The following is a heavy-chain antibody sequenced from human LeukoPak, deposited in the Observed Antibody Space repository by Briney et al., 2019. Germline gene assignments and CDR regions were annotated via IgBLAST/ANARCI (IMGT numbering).Heavy chain of an antibody. CDR2: IHSDGSST. CDR3: ARGNAHAFDI. Sequence: GGSLRLSCAASGNYWMHWVRQAPGKGLVWVSRIHSDGSSTTSADSVKGRFTISRDNAENTLYLQMSSLRAEDTAVYFCARGNAHAFDIWGQGTMVTVSS. V-gene: IGHV3-74*01. D-gene: IGHD1-1*01. J-gene: IGHJ3*02. CDR1: GNYW.